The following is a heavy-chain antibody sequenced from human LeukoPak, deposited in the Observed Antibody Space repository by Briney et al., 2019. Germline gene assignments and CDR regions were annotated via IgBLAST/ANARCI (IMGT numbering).Heavy chain of an antibody. Sequence: GGSLRLSCAASGFTFSSYSMNWVRQAPGKGLEWVSSISSSSSYIYYADSVKGRFTISRDNAKNSLCLQMNSLRAEDTAVYYCARDYLEGGFFDYWGQGTLVTVSS. D-gene: IGHD1-1*01. CDR2: ISSSSSYI. CDR3: ARDYLEGGFFDY. CDR1: GFTFSSYS. J-gene: IGHJ4*02. V-gene: IGHV3-21*01.